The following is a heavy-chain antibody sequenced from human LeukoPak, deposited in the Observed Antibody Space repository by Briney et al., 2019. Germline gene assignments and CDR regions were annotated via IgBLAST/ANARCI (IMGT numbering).Heavy chain of an antibody. CDR1: GFTFSSYA. CDR2: ISYDGSNK. V-gene: IGHV3-30*04. CDR3: ARESIAVATRIFDY. Sequence: GGSLRLSCAASGFTFSSYAMHWVRQAPGKGLEWVAVISYDGSNKYYADSVKGRFTISRDNSKNTLYLQMNSLRAGDTAVYYCARESIAVATRIFDYWGQGTLVTVSS. J-gene: IGHJ4*02. D-gene: IGHD6-19*01.